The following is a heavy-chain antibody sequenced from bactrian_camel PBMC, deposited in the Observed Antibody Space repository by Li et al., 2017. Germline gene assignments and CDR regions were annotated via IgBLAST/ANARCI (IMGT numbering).Heavy chain of an antibody. CDR2: ISSDGVT. Sequence: DVQPVESGGGLVQPGGSLRLSCVASGFSFSDEGMRWVRQAPGKERESVSSISSDGVTTYTDSVKGRFTISRDNAKNTLYLQLNSLKTEDTARYYCTPGVYWGQGTQVTVS. CDR1: GFSFSDEG. V-gene: IGHV3S67*01. J-gene: IGHJ4*01. CDR3: TPGVY. D-gene: IGHD2*01.